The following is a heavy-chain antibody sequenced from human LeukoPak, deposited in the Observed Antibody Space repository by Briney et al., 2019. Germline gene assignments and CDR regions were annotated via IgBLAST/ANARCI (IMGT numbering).Heavy chain of an antibody. CDR1: GGTFSSYA. CDR2: IIPILGIA. D-gene: IGHD3-16*01. J-gene: IGHJ4*02. CDR3: ARVTLDQGRTGFLHMGGYFDY. Sequence: ASVKVFCKASGGTFSSYAISWVRQAPGQGLEWMGRIIPILGIANYAQKFQGRVTITADKSTSTAYMELSSLRSEDTAVYYCARVTLDQGRTGFLHMGGYFDYWGQGTLVTVSS. V-gene: IGHV1-69*04.